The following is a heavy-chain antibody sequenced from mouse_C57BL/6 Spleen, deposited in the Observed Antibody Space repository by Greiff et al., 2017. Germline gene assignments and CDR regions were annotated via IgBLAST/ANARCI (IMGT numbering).Heavy chain of an antibody. CDR2: ISYSGST. J-gene: IGHJ1*03. D-gene: IGHD2-4*01. Sequence: VMLVESGPGLAKPSQTLSLTCSVTGYSITSDYWNWIRKFPGNKLEYMGYISYSGSTYYNPSLKSRISITRDTSKNQYYLQLNSVTTEDTATYYCARGYDYDIDWYFDGWGTGTTVTVSS. V-gene: IGHV3-8*01. CDR1: GYSITSDY. CDR3: ARGYDYDIDWYFDG.